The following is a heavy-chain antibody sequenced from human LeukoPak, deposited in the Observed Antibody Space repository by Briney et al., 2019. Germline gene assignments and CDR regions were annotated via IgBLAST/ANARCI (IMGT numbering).Heavy chain of an antibody. J-gene: IGHJ6*03. CDR3: ARRADITVTFYYYYYMDV. CDR1: GGSFSGYY. CDR2: INHSGST. Sequence: SETLSLTCAVYGGSFSGYYWSWIRQPPGKGLEWIGEINHSGSTNYNPSLKSRVTISVDTSKNQFSLKLSSVTAADTAVYYCARRADITVTFYYYYYMDVWGKGTTVTISS. D-gene: IGHD4-17*01. V-gene: IGHV4-34*01.